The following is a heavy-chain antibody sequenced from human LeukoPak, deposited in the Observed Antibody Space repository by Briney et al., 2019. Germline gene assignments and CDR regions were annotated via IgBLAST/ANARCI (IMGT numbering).Heavy chain of an antibody. J-gene: IGHJ4*02. V-gene: IGHV1-69*05. Sequence: SVKVSCKASGGTFSSYAISWVRQAPGQGLEWMGRIIPIFGTANYAQKFQGRVTITTDESTGTAYMELSSLRSEDTAVYYCARDRWYYGSGSYYNNFDYWGQGTLVTVSS. CDR1: GGTFSSYA. CDR3: ARDRWYYGSGSYYNNFDY. D-gene: IGHD3-10*01. CDR2: IIPIFGTA.